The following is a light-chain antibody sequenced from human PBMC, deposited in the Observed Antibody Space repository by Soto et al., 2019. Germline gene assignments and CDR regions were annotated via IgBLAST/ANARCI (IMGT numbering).Light chain of an antibody. Sequence: EFVLTQSPGTLSLSPGERATLSCRASQSVSSSYLAWYQQKPGQAPRILIYGASTRATGIPDRFSGSGSGTDFNLTINRLEPEAFSLCCFQQYGSSPPLTFGGGTKVEIK. CDR3: QQYGSSPPLT. CDR2: GAS. CDR1: QSVSSSY. J-gene: IGKJ4*01. V-gene: IGKV3-20*01.